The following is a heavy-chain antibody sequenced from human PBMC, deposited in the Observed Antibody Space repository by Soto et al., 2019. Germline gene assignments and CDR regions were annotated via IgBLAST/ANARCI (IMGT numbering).Heavy chain of an antibody. J-gene: IGHJ4*02. D-gene: IGHD1-1*01. V-gene: IGHV4-59*08. CDR2: IYYSGST. Sequence: PSETLSLTCTVSGGTIRSYDWSWIRQPPGKGLEWIGYIYYSGSTNYNPSLKSRVTISVDTSKNQFSLKLSSVTAADTAVYYCARGLWTKGYDYWGQGTLVTVSS. CDR1: GGTIRSYD. CDR3: ARGLWTKGYDY.